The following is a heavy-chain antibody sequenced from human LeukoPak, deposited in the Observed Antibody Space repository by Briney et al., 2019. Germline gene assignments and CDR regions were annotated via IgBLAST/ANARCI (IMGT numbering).Heavy chain of an antibody. CDR1: GFTFSSYW. D-gene: IGHD4-17*01. Sequence: GGSLRLSCAASGFTFSSYWMHWVRQPPGKGLVWVSRINSDGGSTTYADSVKGRFTISRDNARNTLYLQMNSLRAEDMAVYYCARSPYGGYGDNWGHGTLVTVSS. CDR3: ARSPYGGYGDN. J-gene: IGHJ4*01. V-gene: IGHV3-74*01. CDR2: INSDGGST.